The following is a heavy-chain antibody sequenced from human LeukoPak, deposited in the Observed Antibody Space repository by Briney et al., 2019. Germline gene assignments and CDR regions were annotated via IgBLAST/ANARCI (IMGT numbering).Heavy chain of an antibody. D-gene: IGHD1-1*01. CDR2: ITGYRDRT. Sequence: PGGSLRLSCAPSGFTFSAYAMSWVRQAPGKGLEWVTSITGYRDRTYYADSVKGRFTISRDNSKNTLYLQLNSLRAEDTAVYYCAKDRSWIIDAWFDSWGQGTRVTVSS. J-gene: IGHJ5*01. CDR3: AKDRSWIIDAWFDS. CDR1: GFTFSAYA. V-gene: IGHV3-23*01.